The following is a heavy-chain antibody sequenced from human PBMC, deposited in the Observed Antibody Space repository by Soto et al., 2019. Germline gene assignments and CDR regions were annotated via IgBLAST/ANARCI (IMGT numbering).Heavy chain of an antibody. CDR2: IYHSGST. CDR3: ARDQIIPNSRAFYDSSGYYYWEAFDI. D-gene: IGHD3-22*01. CDR1: GGSISSSNW. V-gene: IGHV4-4*02. J-gene: IGHJ3*02. Sequence: PXETLSPTGTVSGGSISSSNWWSWVRQPPGKGLEWIVEIYHSGSTNYNPSLKSRVTISVDKSKNQFSLKLSSVTAADTDVYYCARDQIIPNSRAFYDSSGYYYWEAFDIWGQGTMVTV.